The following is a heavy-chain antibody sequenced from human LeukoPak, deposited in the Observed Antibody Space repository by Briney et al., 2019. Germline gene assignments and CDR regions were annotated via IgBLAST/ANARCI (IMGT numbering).Heavy chain of an antibody. V-gene: IGHV4-39*01. D-gene: IGHD2-2*02. CDR2: IYYSGST. Sequence: SETLSLTCTVSGGSISSSGYYWGWIRQPPGKGLEWIGSIYYSGSTYYNPSLKSRVTISVDTSKNQFSLKLSSVTAADTAVYYCARPDCSSTSCYRSLGAFDIWGQGTMVTVSS. CDR1: GGSISSSGYY. CDR3: ARPDCSSTSCYRSLGAFDI. J-gene: IGHJ3*02.